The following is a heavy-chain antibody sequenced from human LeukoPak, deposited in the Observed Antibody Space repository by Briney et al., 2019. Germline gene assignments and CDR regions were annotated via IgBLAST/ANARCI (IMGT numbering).Heavy chain of an antibody. D-gene: IGHD2-2*01. CDR1: GYTFTGYY. Sequence: EASVKVSCKASGYTFTGYYMHWVRPAPGQGLEWMGWINPNSGGTNYAQKFQGRVTMTRDTSISTAYMELSRLRSDDTAVYYCARFQLPAWYDAFDIWGQGTMVSVSS. V-gene: IGHV1-2*02. CDR3: ARFQLPAWYDAFDI. J-gene: IGHJ3*02. CDR2: INPNSGGT.